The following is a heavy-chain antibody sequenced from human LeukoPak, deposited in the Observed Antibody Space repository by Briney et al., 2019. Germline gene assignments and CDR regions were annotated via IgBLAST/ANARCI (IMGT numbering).Heavy chain of an antibody. CDR3: AKDQDYYGSGSLDH. J-gene: IGHJ4*02. V-gene: IGHV3-30*18. D-gene: IGHD3-10*01. Sequence: GGSLRLSCAASGFTFSSYGMHWVRQAPGKGLEWVAVISYDGSNKYYADSVEGRFTISRDNSKNTLYLQMNSLRAEDTAVYYCAKDQDYYGSGSLDHWGQGTLVTVSS. CDR1: GFTFSSYG. CDR2: ISYDGSNK.